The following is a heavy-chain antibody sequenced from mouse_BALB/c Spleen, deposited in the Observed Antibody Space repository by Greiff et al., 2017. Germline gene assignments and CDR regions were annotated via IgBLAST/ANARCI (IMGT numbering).Heavy chain of an antibody. V-gene: IGHV3-2*02. CDR1: GYSITSDYA. CDR2: ISYSGST. Sequence: VQLKESGPGLVKPSQSLSLTCTVTGYSITSDYAWNWIRQFPGNKLEWMGYISYSGSTSYNPSLKSRISITRDTSKNQFFLQLNSVTTEDTATYYCARGDYGSSLYAMDYWGQGTSVTVSS. D-gene: IGHD1-1*01. CDR3: ARGDYGSSLYAMDY. J-gene: IGHJ4*01.